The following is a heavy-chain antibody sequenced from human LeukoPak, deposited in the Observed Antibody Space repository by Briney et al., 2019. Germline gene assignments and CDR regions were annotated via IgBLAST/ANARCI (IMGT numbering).Heavy chain of an antibody. J-gene: IGHJ4*02. CDR1: GGSFSGYK. V-gene: IGHV4-34*01. D-gene: IGHD7-27*01. CDR2: INHSGST. Sequence: SETLSLTCAVSGGSFSGYKWSRIRQPPGKGLEWIGEINHSGSTNYHPSLKNRLTISVDTSKNQFSLKLVSVAAADTAVYFCARGVPGYWGQGTLVTVSS. CDR3: ARGVPGY.